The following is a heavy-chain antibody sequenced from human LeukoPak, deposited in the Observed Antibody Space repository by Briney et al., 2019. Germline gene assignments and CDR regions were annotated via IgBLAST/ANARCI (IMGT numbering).Heavy chain of an antibody. D-gene: IGHD4-17*01. V-gene: IGHV1-18*01. J-gene: IGHJ4*02. Sequence: ASVKVSCKTSGYTFTSYGINWVRQAPGQGLEWMGWISAYNGYTNYAQKLQGRVTMTTDTSTSTAYMELRSLRSDDTAVYYCAKDLGDYGDYEGVGYWGQGTLVTVSS. CDR2: ISAYNGYT. CDR3: AKDLGDYGDYEGVGY. CDR1: GYTFTSYG.